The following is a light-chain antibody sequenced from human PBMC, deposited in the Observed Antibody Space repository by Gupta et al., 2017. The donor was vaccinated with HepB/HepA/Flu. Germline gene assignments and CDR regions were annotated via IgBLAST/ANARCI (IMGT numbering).Light chain of an antibody. V-gene: IGLV2-23*02. CDR3: CAYAGSFTHV. CDR1: TSGVGGYNL. Sequence: ALTQPASVSGSPGQSITISCTAGTSGVGGYNLVSWFQRYPGKAPKLIMYEVNKRPSGVSNRFSGSKSGNTASLTIAGHQTEDEADYYCCAYAGSFTHVFGTGTKVIVL. CDR2: EVN. J-gene: IGLJ1*01.